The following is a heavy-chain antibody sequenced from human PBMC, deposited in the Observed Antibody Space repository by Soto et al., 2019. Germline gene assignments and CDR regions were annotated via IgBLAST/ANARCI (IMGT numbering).Heavy chain of an antibody. D-gene: IGHD3-10*01. Sequence: QVQLAQSGAEMKKPGSSVKVSCQSSGGTFNTYAMNWVRQAPGQGPEWMGDISPMFGAANYAPKFQGRVTITADASTGTSYMQLSSLTSEDTALYFCAREVQVHTPAFVYWGQGTLVTVS. V-gene: IGHV1-69*19. CDR3: AREVQVHTPAFVY. CDR2: ISPMFGAA. CDR1: GGTFNTYA. J-gene: IGHJ4*02.